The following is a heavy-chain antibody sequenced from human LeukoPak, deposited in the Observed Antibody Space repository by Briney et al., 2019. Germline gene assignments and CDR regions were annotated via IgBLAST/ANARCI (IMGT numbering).Heavy chain of an antibody. D-gene: IGHD3-22*01. CDR3: ARDLQNYYDSSGYSNPDY. V-gene: IGHV1-46*01. J-gene: IGHJ4*02. CDR2: INPSGGST. Sequence: ASVKVSCKASGYTFTSYYMHWVRQAPGQGLEWMGIINPSGGSTSYAQKFQGRVTMTRDTSTSTVYMELSSLRSEDTAVYHCARDLQNYYDSSGYSNPDYWGQGTLVTVSS. CDR1: GYTFTSYY.